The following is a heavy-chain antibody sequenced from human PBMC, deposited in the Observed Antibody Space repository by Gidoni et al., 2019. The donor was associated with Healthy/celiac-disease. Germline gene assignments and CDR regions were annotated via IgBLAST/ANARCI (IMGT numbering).Heavy chain of an antibody. CDR2: IRSKAYGGTT. J-gene: IGHJ4*02. Sequence: EWVGFIRSKAYGGTTEYAASVKGRFTISRDDSKSIAYLQMNSLKTEDTAVYYCTRALYYYDSSGYYLFDYWGQGTLVTVSS. D-gene: IGHD3-22*01. V-gene: IGHV3-49*02. CDR3: TRALYYYDSSGYYLFDY.